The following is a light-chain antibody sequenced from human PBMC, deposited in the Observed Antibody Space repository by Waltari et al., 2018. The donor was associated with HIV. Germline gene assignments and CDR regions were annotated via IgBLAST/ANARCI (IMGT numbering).Light chain of an antibody. J-gene: IGKJ2*01. Sequence: DFVMTQSPDSLAVSLGERATISCRSSQTVLWSNNRNYLAWYQHKPGPPPKVLVYWASIRESGVPDRFSGSGSGTDFTLTISDVQAEDVAVYYCQQYYTRPYTFGQGTKLEIK. V-gene: IGKV4-1*01. CDR2: WAS. CDR3: QQYYTRPYT. CDR1: QTVLWSNNRNY.